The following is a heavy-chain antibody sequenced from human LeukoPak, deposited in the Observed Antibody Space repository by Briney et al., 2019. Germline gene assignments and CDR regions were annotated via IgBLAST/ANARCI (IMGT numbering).Heavy chain of an antibody. CDR1: GASISSSNW. J-gene: IGHJ6*02. V-gene: IGHV4-4*02. CDR3: ARDKRLYSSSWSYGMDV. Sequence: SETLSLTCAVSGASISSSNWWNWVRQPPEKGLEWIGEMYHSGSTKYNPSLKSRVTISVDKSKNQFSLKLSSVTAADTAVYYCARDKRLYSSSWSYGMDVWGQGTTVTVSS. D-gene: IGHD6-13*01. CDR2: MYHSGST.